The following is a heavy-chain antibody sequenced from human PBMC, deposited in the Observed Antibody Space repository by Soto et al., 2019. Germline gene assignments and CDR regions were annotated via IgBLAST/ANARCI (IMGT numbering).Heavy chain of an antibody. J-gene: IGHJ4*02. D-gene: IGHD3-22*01. CDR2: VSAYNGNT. CDR1: GYTFTSYG. Sequence: QVQLVQSGAEVRKPGASVKVSCKASGYTFTSYGISWVRQAPGQGLAWMGCVSAYNGNTNYAQTVQGRVPMTTDTSPSTAYMELRSLRSDDTAVYYCARFPYYYDSSSYFFFHYWGQGTLVTVSS. V-gene: IGHV1-18*01. CDR3: ARFPYYYDSSSYFFFHY.